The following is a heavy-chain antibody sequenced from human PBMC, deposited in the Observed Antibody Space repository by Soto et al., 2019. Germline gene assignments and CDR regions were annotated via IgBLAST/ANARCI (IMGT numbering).Heavy chain of an antibody. V-gene: IGHV4-34*01. D-gene: IGHD2-2*01. CDR1: GGSFSGYY. CDR2: INHSGST. CDR3: ARGQRRWSQLLYYYYYYGMDV. Sequence: QVQLQQWGAGLLKPSETLSLTCAVYGGSFSGYYWSWIRQPPGKGLEWIGEINHSGSTNYNPSLKSRVTISVDTSKNQFSLKLSSVTAADTAVYYCARGQRRWSQLLYYYYYYGMDVWGQGTTVTVSS. J-gene: IGHJ6*02.